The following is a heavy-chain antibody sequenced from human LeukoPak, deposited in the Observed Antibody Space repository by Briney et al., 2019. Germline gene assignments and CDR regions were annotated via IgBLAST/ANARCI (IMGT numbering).Heavy chain of an antibody. CDR1: GGSFSGYY. Sequence: SETLSLTCAVYGGSFSGYYWSWIRQPPGKGLEWIGEINHSGSTNYNPSLKSRVTISVDTSKNQFSLKLSSVTAADTAVYYCARGLGYDSSGYYKYYFDYWGQGTLVTVPS. D-gene: IGHD3-22*01. CDR2: INHSGST. V-gene: IGHV4-34*01. J-gene: IGHJ4*02. CDR3: ARGLGYDSSGYYKYYFDY.